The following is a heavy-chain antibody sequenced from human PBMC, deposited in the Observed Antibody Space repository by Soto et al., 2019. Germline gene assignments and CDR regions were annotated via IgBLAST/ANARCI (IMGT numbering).Heavy chain of an antibody. D-gene: IGHD3-10*01. CDR1: GYTFTSYA. J-gene: IGHJ2*01. CDR3: ARADGEDYWYFDL. CDR2: INAGNGNT. V-gene: IGHV1-3*01. Sequence: ASVKVSCKASGYTFTSYAMHWVRQAPGQRLEWMVWINAGNGNTKYSQKFQGRVTITRDTSASTAYMELSSLRSEDTAVYYCARADGEDYWYFDLWGRGTLVTVSS.